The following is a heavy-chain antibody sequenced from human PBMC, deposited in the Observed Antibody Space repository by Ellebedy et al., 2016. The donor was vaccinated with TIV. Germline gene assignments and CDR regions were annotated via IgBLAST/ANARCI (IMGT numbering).Heavy chain of an antibody. V-gene: IGHV4-39*01. J-gene: IGHJ4*02. CDR3: ARKGTPTAIVDY. CDR1: GGSISSSSYY. Sequence: MPSETLSLTCTVSGGSISSSSYYWSWIRQPPGKGLEWIGSIYYSGSTYYNPSLKSRVTISVDTSKNQFSLKLSSVTAADTAVYYCARKGTPTAIVDYWGQGTLVTVSS. D-gene: IGHD2-21*02. CDR2: IYYSGST.